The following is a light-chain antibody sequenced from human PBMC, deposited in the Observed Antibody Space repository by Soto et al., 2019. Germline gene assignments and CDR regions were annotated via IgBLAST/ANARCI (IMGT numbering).Light chain of an antibody. CDR3: QQYQNWHRVFT. J-gene: IGKJ3*01. CDR1: QSVSSN. CDR2: GAS. V-gene: IGKV3-15*01. Sequence: EIVMTQSPATLSVSPGERATLSCRASQSVSSNLAWYQQKPGQAPRLLIYGASTRATGIPARFSGSGSGTEFTHTTSSLRCEHFDVFDCQQYQNWHRVFTFGPGTKVDIK.